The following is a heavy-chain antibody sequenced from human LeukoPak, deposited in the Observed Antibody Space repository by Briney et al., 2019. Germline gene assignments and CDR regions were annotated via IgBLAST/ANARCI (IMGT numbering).Heavy chain of an antibody. CDR2: INPNSGGT. CDR1: GYTFTGYY. D-gene: IGHD6-19*01. Sequence: ASVKVSCKASGYTFTGYYMHWVRQAPGQALEWMGWINPNSGGTNYAQKFQGWVTVTRDTSISTAYMELSRLRSDDTAVYYCARGSGWPDDAFDIWGQGTMVTVSS. J-gene: IGHJ3*02. V-gene: IGHV1-2*04. CDR3: ARGSGWPDDAFDI.